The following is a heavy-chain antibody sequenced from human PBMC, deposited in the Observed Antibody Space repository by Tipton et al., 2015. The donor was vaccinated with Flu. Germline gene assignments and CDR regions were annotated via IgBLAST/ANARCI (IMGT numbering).Heavy chain of an antibody. D-gene: IGHD6-13*01. V-gene: IGHV4-31*03. CDR1: GGSISSGGYY. J-gene: IGHJ4*02. CDR2: IYYSGTT. CDR3: ARGGGGRIAAAVFLDY. Sequence: TLSLTCTVSGGSISSGGYYWSWIRQHPGKGLEWIGYIYYSGTTNYNPALKSRLTISVDTSKNQFSLKLTSVTAADSAVHYCARGGGGRIAAAVFLDYWGQGTLVTVSS.